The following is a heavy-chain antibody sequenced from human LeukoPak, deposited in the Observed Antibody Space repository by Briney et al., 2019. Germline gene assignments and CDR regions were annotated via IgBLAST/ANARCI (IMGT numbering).Heavy chain of an antibody. J-gene: IGHJ4*02. D-gene: IGHD5-12*01. V-gene: IGHV3-21*01. CDR1: GFTFSSYS. CDR2: ISSSSSYI. Sequence: GGSLRLSCAASGFTFSSYSMNWVRQAPGKGLEWVSSISSSSSYIYYADSMKGRFTISRDNAKNSLYLQMNSLRAEDTAVYYCARDEVATIYDHYFDYWGQGTLVTVSS. CDR3: ARDEVATIYDHYFDY.